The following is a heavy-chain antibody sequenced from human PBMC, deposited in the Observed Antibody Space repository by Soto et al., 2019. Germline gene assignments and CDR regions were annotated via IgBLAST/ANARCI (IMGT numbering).Heavy chain of an antibody. J-gene: IGHJ5*02. CDR2: ISGSGGNT. CDR3: AKLNSIVVVPAAIPTAGWFDP. V-gene: IGHV3-23*01. D-gene: IGHD2-2*02. Sequence: GGTLRLSCAASGFTFSSYAMSWVRQAPGKGLEWVSAISGSGGNTYYADSVKGRFTISRDNSKNTLYLQMNSLRAEDTAVYYCAKLNSIVVVPAAIPTAGWFDPWGQGTLVTVSS. CDR1: GFTFSSYA.